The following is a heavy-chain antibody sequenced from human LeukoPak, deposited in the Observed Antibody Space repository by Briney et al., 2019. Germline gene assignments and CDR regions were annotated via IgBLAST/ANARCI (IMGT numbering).Heavy chain of an antibody. J-gene: IGHJ3*02. CDR1: GFTFINYW. CDR3: ARGGFHHGFDI. Sequence: PGGSLRLSCAASGFTFINYWIRWVRQAPGKGLEWVSRIDSDGRGTIYADSVRGRFTISRDNAKNTLSLQMNSLRDEDTAVYYCARGGFHHGFDIWGQGTVVTVSS. CDR2: IDSDGRGT. D-gene: IGHD3-22*01. V-gene: IGHV3-74*01.